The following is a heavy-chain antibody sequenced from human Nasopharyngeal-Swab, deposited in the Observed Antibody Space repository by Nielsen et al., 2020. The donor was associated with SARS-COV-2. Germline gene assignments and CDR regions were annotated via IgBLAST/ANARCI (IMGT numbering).Heavy chain of an antibody. Sequence: VRQMPGKGLEWVGRIKSKADGGTTDYAAPVKGRFTISRDDSKNTLYLQMNSLKTEDTAVYYCTTGRPGIAVAGTDYWGQGTRVTVSS. J-gene: IGHJ4*02. V-gene: IGHV3-15*01. CDR3: TTGRPGIAVAGTDY. CDR2: IKSKADGGTT. D-gene: IGHD6-13*01.